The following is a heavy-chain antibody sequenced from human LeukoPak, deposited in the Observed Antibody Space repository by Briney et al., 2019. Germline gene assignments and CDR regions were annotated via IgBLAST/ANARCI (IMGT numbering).Heavy chain of an antibody. J-gene: IGHJ5*02. Sequence: ASVKVSCKASGYTFTSYGISWVRQAPAQGLEWMGWISAYNGNTNYAQKLQGRVTMTTDTSTSTAYMELRSLRSDDTAVYYCARDRRTMVRGFFDPWGQGTLVTVSS. CDR2: ISAYNGNT. CDR3: ARDRRTMVRGFFDP. CDR1: GYTFTSYG. D-gene: IGHD3-10*01. V-gene: IGHV1-18*04.